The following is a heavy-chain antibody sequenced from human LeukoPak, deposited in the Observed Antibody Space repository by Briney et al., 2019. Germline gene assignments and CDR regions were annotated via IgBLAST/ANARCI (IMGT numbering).Heavy chain of an antibody. V-gene: IGHV4-59*01. CDR1: AGSINNYY. CDR2: IYYSGTT. D-gene: IGHD3-16*01. J-gene: IGHJ4*02. Sequence: SETLSLTCTVSAGSINNYYWAWIRQPPGKGLEWIGYIYYSGTTHYNPSLKSRVTISIDSSRTQFSLKLSSVTAADTAVYYCARDSRGGGPDFDYWGQGTLVTVSS. CDR3: ARDSRGGGPDFDY.